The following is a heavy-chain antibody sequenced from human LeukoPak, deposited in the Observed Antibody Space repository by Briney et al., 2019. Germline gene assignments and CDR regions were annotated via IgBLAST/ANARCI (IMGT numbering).Heavy chain of an antibody. Sequence: SGGSLRLSCAASGLTFSSYAMSWVRQVPGKGLEWASVISGSGDNTYYADSVKGRFTISRDNSKNMLYLQMNSLRAEDTAVYYCAKWKYSNSGIDDYWGQGTLVTVSS. J-gene: IGHJ4*02. V-gene: IGHV3-23*01. CDR1: GLTFSSYA. CDR2: ISGSGDNT. D-gene: IGHD6-6*01. CDR3: AKWKYSNSGIDDY.